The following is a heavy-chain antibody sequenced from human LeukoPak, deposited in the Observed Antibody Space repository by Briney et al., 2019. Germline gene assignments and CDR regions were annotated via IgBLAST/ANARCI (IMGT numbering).Heavy chain of an antibody. CDR2: IRSKAYGGTT. V-gene: IGHV3-49*04. D-gene: IGHD3-22*01. CDR1: GFTFSAYA. J-gene: IGHJ4*02. CDR3: TRDFGYYYGSSGYCHDY. Sequence: GGSLRLSCTASGFTFSAYAMSWVRQAPGKGPEWVGFIRSKAYGGTTEYAASVKGRFTISRNNSKSIAYLQMNSLKTEDTAVYYCTRDFGYYYGSSGYCHDYWGQGTLVTVAS.